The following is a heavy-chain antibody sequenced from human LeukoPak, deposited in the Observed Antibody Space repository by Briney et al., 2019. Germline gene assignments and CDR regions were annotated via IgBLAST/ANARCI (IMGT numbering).Heavy chain of an antibody. V-gene: IGHV3-49*04. CDR2: IRSKAYGGTT. CDR1: GFTFGDYA. J-gene: IGHJ3*01. Sequence: GGSLILSCIASGFTFGDYAMSWVRQAPGKGLEWVGFIRSKAYGGTTDYAASVKGRFIISRDDSKSIAYLQMDSLKTEDTAVYYCVRDEMAENDALDVWGQGTMVTVSS. D-gene: IGHD2-8*01. CDR3: VRDEMAENDALDV.